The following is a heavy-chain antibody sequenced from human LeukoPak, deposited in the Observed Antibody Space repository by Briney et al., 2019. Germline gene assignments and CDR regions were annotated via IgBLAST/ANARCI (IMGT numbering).Heavy chain of an antibody. CDR3: ARDLGGDYDGDYGMDV. D-gene: IGHD4-17*01. J-gene: IGHJ6*02. V-gene: IGHV3-48*03. Sequence: GGSLRLSCAASGFTFSSYEMNWVRQAPGKGLEWVSYISSSGSTIYYADSVKGRFTISRDNAKNSLYLQMNSLRAEDTAVYYCARDLGGDYDGDYGMDVWGQGTTVTDSS. CDR2: ISSSGSTI. CDR1: GFTFSSYE.